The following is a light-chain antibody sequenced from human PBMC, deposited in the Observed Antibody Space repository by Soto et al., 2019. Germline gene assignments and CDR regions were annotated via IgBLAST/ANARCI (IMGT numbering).Light chain of an antibody. CDR2: AAS. V-gene: IGKV1-5*01. Sequence: DIQMTQSPSAVSASVGDRVTITFRASQSISSWLACYQQKPGKAPKLMIYAASSLQSGVPSRFSGSGSGTEFTLTISSLQPEDFATYYCQQFNSYPITFGQGTRLEIK. CDR1: QSISSW. CDR3: QQFNSYPIT. J-gene: IGKJ5*01.